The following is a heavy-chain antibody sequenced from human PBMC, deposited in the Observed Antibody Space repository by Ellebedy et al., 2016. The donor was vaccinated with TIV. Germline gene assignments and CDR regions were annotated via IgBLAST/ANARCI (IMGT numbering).Heavy chain of an antibody. CDR1: GGSISSGDYY. J-gene: IGHJ6*02. Sequence: MPSETLSLTCTVSGGSISSGDYYWTWIRQPPGKALEWIGYVYYTGSTYYNPSLKSRVTISMATSKNQFSLDLSSVTAADTATYYCARDLGRYGMDVWGQGTTVTVSS. CDR3: ARDLGRYGMDV. CDR2: VYYTGST. V-gene: IGHV4-30-4*02.